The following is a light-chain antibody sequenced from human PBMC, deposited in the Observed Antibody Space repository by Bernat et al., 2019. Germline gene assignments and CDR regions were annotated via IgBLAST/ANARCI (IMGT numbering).Light chain of an antibody. Sequence: QSALTQPASVSGSPGQSITISCTGTSGDVGAYKFVSWYQQHPGKAPKLIIYDVSDGPSGVSDRFSGSKSGNTASLTISGLQAEDEADYYCSSYTTSSTRLFGGGTKLTVL. V-gene: IGLV2-14*01. CDR3: SSYTTSSTRL. J-gene: IGLJ2*01. CDR1: SGDVGAYKF. CDR2: DVS.